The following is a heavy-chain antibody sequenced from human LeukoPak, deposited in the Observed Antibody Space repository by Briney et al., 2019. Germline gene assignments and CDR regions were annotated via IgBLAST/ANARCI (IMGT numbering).Heavy chain of an antibody. J-gene: IGHJ4*02. V-gene: IGHV3-66*01. CDR1: GFSVIRSF. CDR2: IYSDGRT. D-gene: IGHD5-12*01. Sequence: GESLRLYCAASGFSVIRSFMSWVRQAPGKGLEWASVIYSDGRTYYADAVKGRFTISRDNSQNTLYLLMNSLRAEDTAVYYCAREVGGYIGERGYFDYWGQGTLVAVSS. CDR3: AREVGGYIGERGYFDY.